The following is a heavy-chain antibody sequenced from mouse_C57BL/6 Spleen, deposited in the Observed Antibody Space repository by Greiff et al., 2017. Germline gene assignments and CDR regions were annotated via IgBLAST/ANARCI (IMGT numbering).Heavy chain of an antibody. Sequence: EVKVVESGGGLVQPGGSLSLSCEASGFTFTDYYMSWVRQPPGQALEWLGFIRNKANGYTTEYSASVTGRFTISRDNSQSVLYLQMNALRAEDSASYYCARYGAYFDYWGQGTTLTVSS. CDR2: IRNKANGYTT. V-gene: IGHV7-3*01. J-gene: IGHJ2*01. CDR1: GFTFTDYY. D-gene: IGHD3-1*01. CDR3: ARYGAYFDY.